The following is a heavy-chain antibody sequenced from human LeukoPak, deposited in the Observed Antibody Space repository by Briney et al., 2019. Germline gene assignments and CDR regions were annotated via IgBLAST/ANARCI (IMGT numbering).Heavy chain of an antibody. CDR2: FYSGGNT. D-gene: IGHD4-23*01. J-gene: IGHJ3*02. Sequence: GGSLRLSCEVSGLTFSSYGMHWVRQAPGKGLEWVSVFYSGGNTYYADSVKGRFTISRDNSKNTLSLQMNSLRAEDTAVYYCAKSAGDYGGIHGAFDIWGQGTMVTVSS. CDR3: AKSAGDYGGIHGAFDI. CDR1: GLTFSSYG. V-gene: IGHV3-66*01.